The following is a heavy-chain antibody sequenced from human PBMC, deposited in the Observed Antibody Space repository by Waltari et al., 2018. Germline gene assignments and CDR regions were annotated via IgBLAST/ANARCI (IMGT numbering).Heavy chain of an antibody. CDR1: GASFDGFY. Sequence: QVQLQQWGAGLLKPSETLSLTCGESGASFDGFYWSWIRQAPGKGLEWIGDITHTGDSNINPYLKSRLTIAVDTSKRQFSLELTSVTPADTAVYYCGRAPATSWFGYSVYWGQGTVVTVSS. J-gene: IGHJ4*02. V-gene: IGHV4-34*01. CDR3: GRAPATSWFGYSVY. CDR2: ITHTGDS. D-gene: IGHD2-2*01.